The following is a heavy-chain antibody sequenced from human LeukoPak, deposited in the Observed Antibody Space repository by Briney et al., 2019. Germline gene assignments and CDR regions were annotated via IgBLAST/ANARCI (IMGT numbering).Heavy chain of an antibody. D-gene: IGHD3-3*01. Sequence: SETLSLTCTVSGASISSSRYYWGWIRQPPGKGLEWIGSIYYSGSTYYNPSLKSRVTISVDTSKNQFSLKLSSVTAADTAVYYCARQVGLRFLEWLTIMGEQSKSGDAFDIWGQGTMVTVSS. CDR3: ARQVGLRFLEWLTIMGEQSKSGDAFDI. CDR2: IYYSGST. V-gene: IGHV4-39*01. J-gene: IGHJ3*02. CDR1: GASISSSRYY.